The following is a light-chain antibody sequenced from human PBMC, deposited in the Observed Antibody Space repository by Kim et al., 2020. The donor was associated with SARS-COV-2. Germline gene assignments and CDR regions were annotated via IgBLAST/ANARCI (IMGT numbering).Light chain of an antibody. CDR2: DAS. CDR3: QQRSKWPLT. J-gene: IGKJ4*01. CDR1: HELSKS. V-gene: IGKV3D-11*01. Sequence: LSPGERATHPCRTSHELSKSLGWNQQKAGQAPRIIICDASNRATGIPARFSGSGSGTDFTLTISSLEPEDFAVYYCQQRSKWPLTFGGGTKVEIK.